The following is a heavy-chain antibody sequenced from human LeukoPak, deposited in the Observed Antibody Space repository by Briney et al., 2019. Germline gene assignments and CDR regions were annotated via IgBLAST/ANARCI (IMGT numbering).Heavy chain of an antibody. CDR2: IIPIFGTA. CDR3: ARSRGIQLWFLDY. V-gene: IGHV1-69*13. Sequence: SVKVSCKASGGTFSSYAISWVRQAPGQGLEWMGGIIPIFGTANYAQEFQGRVTITADESTSTAYMELSSLRSEDTAVYYCARSRGIQLWFLDYWGREPWSPSPQ. J-gene: IGHJ4*02. CDR1: GGTFSSYA. D-gene: IGHD5-18*01.